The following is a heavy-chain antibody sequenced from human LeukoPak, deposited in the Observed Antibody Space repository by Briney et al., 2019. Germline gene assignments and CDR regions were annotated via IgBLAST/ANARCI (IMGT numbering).Heavy chain of an antibody. V-gene: IGHV1-2*02. CDR3: ARCDSSGSSGQYYFDY. Sequence: ASVKVSCKASGYLFTNYYIHWVRQAPGQGLEWMGWINPNSGGTNYAVKFQGRVTMTRDTSISTAYMELSRLRSDDTAVYYCARCDSSGSSGQYYFDYWGQGTLVTVSS. D-gene: IGHD3-22*01. J-gene: IGHJ4*02. CDR1: GYLFTNYY. CDR2: INPNSGGT.